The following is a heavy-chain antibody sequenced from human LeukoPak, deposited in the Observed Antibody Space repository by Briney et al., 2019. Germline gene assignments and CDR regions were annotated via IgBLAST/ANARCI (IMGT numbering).Heavy chain of an antibody. CDR1: GFSFTNTW. D-gene: IGHD3-3*01. CDR3: ARVPGGLEWADFDY. Sequence: GGSLRLSCEASGFSFTNTWMSWVRQAPGKGLEWVSYITNSGGAIYYADSVKGRFTISRDNAKNSPSLQMSSLRAEDTAVYYCARVPGGLEWADFDYWGQGTLVTVSS. V-gene: IGHV3-11*04. J-gene: IGHJ4*02. CDR2: ITNSGGAI.